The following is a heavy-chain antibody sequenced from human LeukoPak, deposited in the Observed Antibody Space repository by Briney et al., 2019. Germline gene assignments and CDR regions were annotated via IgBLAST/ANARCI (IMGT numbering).Heavy chain of an antibody. V-gene: IGHV3-23*01. Sequence: GGSLRLSCAASGFTFSSYSMNWVRQAPGKGLEWVSAISGSGGSTYYADSVKGRFTISRDNSKNTLYLQMNSLRAEDTAVYYCAKVPGYSSSWYLDYWGQGTLVTVSS. J-gene: IGHJ4*02. CDR3: AKVPGYSSSWYLDY. CDR2: ISGSGGST. D-gene: IGHD6-13*01. CDR1: GFTFSSYS.